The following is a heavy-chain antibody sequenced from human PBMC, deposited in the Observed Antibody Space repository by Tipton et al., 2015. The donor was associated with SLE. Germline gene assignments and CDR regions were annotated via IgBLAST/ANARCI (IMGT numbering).Heavy chain of an antibody. D-gene: IGHD2-15*01. V-gene: IGHV3-20*04. J-gene: IGHJ4*02. CDR2: INWNGDSK. CDR1: GFTFDDYG. CDR3: TRGVVGIDY. Sequence: SLRLSCAASGFTFDDYGVNWVRQAPGKGLEWVSGINWNGDSKGYADSVKGRFTISRDNTKNSLYLQMNSLRAEDTALYYCTRGVVGIDYWGQGTLVTVSS.